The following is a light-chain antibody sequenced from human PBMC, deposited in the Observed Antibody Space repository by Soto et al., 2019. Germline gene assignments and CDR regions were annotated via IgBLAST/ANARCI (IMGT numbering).Light chain of an antibody. V-gene: IGKV3-15*01. CDR3: QQYNNWPPSYT. J-gene: IGKJ2*01. Sequence: EMVLTQSPAILSVSPGERDTLSWRASQRVSSSLDWYQQKPGQAPRLLIYGASTRATGIPARFSGSGSGTEFTLTISSLQSEDFAVYYCQQYNNWPPSYTFGQGTKLEIK. CDR2: GAS. CDR1: QRVSSS.